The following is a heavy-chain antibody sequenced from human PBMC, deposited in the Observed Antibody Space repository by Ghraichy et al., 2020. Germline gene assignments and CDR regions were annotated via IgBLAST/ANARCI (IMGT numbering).Heavy chain of an antibody. CDR1: GFTFSSYG. D-gene: IGHD3-3*01. CDR2: ISYDGSNK. V-gene: IGHV3-30*18. Sequence: GGSLRLSCAASGFTFSSYGMHWVRQAPGKGLEWVAVISYDGSNKYYADSVKGRFTISRDNSKNTLYLQMNSLRAEDTAVYYCAKSMVEGNTIFDGMDVWGQGTTVTVSS. CDR3: AKSMVEGNTIFDGMDV. J-gene: IGHJ6*02.